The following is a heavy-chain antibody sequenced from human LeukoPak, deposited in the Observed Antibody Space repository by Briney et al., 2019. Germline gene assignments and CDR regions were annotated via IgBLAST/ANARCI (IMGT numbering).Heavy chain of an antibody. CDR2: ISYDGSNK. D-gene: IGHD6-25*01. CDR1: GFTFSSYG. Sequence: GGSLRLSCAASGFTFSSYGMHWVRQAPGKGLEWVAVISYDGSNKYYADSVKGRSTISRDNSKNTLYLQMNSLRAEDTAVYYCAKDGSGGPYYYYGMDVWGQGTTVTVSS. V-gene: IGHV3-30*18. CDR3: AKDGSGGPYYYYGMDV. J-gene: IGHJ6*02.